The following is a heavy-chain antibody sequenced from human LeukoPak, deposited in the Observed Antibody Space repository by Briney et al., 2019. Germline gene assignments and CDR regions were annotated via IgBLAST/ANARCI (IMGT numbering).Heavy chain of an antibody. CDR3: AKSNGYGLIDY. D-gene: IGHD5-12*01. CDR1: GFTFSNYA. J-gene: IGHJ4*02. Sequence: GSLRLSCAASGFTFSNYAMTCVRQSPGKGLEWIGNIYSSGNTYYNASLKSRVTMYIDTSKNQFSLKLSSVTAADTAMYYCAKSNGYGLIDYWGQGTLVTVSS. V-gene: IGHV4-59*04. CDR2: IYSSGNT.